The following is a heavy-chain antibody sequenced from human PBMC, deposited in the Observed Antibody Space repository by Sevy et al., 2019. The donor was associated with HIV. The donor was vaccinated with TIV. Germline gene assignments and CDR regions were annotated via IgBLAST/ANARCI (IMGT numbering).Heavy chain of an antibody. CDR1: GGPFNTYA. CDR2: IIPLFGTT. CDR3: ASEVGGSVQLERLTSYYGVDV. D-gene: IGHD1-1*01. Sequence: ASVKVSCKASGGPFNTYAITWIRQAPGQGLEWMGGIIPLFGTTNYAQKFQGRVTITADESRTTAYLEVSSLRSEDTAVYYCASEVGGSVQLERLTSYYGVDVWGQGATVTVSS. J-gene: IGHJ6*02. V-gene: IGHV1-69*13.